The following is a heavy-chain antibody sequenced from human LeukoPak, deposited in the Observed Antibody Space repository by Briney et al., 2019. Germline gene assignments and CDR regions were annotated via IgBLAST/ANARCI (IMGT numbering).Heavy chain of an antibody. CDR3: AKEKSDDYFDY. J-gene: IGHJ4*02. CDR2: ISSSGDTI. Sequence: GGSLRLSCAASGFTFSDYYMSWIRQAPGKGLEWVSYISSSGDTIFYADSVKGRFTISRDNAKNSLSLQVNSVRAEDTAVYYCAKEKSDDYFDYWGQGTLVTVSS. CDR1: GFTFSDYY. V-gene: IGHV3-11*01.